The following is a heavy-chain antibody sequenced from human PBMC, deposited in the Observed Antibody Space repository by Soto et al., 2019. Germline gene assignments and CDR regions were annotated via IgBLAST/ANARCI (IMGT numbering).Heavy chain of an antibody. CDR1: GFSISRSA. Sequence: QVQLVESGGGVVQPGRSLRLSCVASGFSISRSAMHWVRQAPGKGLEWVAVIAYDGSNKWYADSAKGRFTISRDNSKNTLCLDMSSLRAEDTAVYFCARDLQAGDDNVNWFAPWGQGTLVTVSS. V-gene: IGHV3-30-3*01. D-gene: IGHD1-1*01. J-gene: IGHJ5*02. CDR3: ARDLQAGDDNVNWFAP. CDR2: IAYDGSNK.